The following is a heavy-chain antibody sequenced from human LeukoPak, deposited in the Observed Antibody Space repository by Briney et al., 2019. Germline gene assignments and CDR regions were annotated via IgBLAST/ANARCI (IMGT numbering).Heavy chain of an antibody. CDR3: ARVRRFGELSTFWRGRRSDYFDY. V-gene: IGHV3-11*01. CDR1: GFSFSDNY. CDR2: IRSGGTTV. Sequence: GGSLRLSCEASGFSFSDNYMTWIRQPPGKGLEWIAYIRSGGTTVYYADSVKGRFTISRDDAKNSLFLQMNSLRPEDTAVYYCARVRRFGELSTFWRGRRSDYFDYWGQGTLVTVSS. D-gene: IGHD3-10*01. J-gene: IGHJ4*02.